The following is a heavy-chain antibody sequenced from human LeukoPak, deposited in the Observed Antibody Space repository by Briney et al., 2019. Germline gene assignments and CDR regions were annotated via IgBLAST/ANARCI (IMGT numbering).Heavy chain of an antibody. V-gene: IGHV4-59*08. CDR3: VRQRSAYDGPDY. J-gene: IGHJ4*02. CDR2: IFYSGGT. Sequence: PSETLFLTCTVTGDSISDYNCSWIRQSPGKGLEWIGYIFYSGGTNYYNPSLKSRVTISADTSKNQFSLKLSSVTAADTAVYFCVRQRSAYDGPDYWGQGTLVTVSS. CDR1: GDSISDYN. D-gene: IGHD5-12*01.